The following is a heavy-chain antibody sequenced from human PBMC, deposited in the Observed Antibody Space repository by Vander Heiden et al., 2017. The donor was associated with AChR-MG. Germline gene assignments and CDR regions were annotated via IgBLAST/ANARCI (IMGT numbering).Heavy chain of an antibody. CDR3: TTRTWSPLDY. D-gene: IGHD1-1*01. J-gene: IGHJ4*02. Sequence: EVQLVESGGGLVKPGGSLRLSCAASGFIFTNAWMSWVRQGPGKGLEWVGRIKSKTDGETTDYAAPVKGRFTISRDDSKNTLYLQMNSLKTEDTAVYYCTTRTWSPLDYWGQGTLVTVSS. CDR2: IKSKTDGETT. CDR1: GFIFTNAW. V-gene: IGHV3-15*01.